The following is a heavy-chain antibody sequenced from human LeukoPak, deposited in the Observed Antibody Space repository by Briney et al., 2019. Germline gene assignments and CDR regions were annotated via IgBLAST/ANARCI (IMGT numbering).Heavy chain of an antibody. CDR3: ARVGDHFHWYLDL. V-gene: IGHV3-53*01. Sequence: TGGSLRLSCAASGFSVSTKYMTWVRQAPGKGLEWVSILYSGSDTYYANSVKGRFTISRDSSKNILFLQMNDLRAEDTAVYYCARVGDHFHWYLDLWGRGTLVTVSS. J-gene: IGHJ2*01. CDR1: GFSVSTKY. CDR2: LYSGSDT. D-gene: IGHD3-10*01.